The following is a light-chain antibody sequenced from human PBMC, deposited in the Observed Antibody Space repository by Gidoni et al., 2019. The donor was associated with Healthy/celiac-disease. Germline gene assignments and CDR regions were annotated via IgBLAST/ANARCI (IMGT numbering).Light chain of an antibody. CDR2: ATS. CDR1: QGISSY. J-gene: IGKJ3*01. CDR3: QQLNSYPFT. Sequence: DIQLTQSPSFLSASVGDRVTITCRASQGISSYLAWYQQKPGKAPNLLIYATSTLQGGVPSRFSGSGSGTEFTLTISSLQPEDFATYYCQQLNSYPFTFXPXTKVDIK. V-gene: IGKV1-9*01.